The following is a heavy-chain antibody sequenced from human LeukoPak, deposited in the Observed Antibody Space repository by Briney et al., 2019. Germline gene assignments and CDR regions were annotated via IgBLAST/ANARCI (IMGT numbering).Heavy chain of an antibody. J-gene: IGHJ4*02. CDR3: ARGPYPSIAVAGSIDY. V-gene: IGHV1-46*01. CDR2: INPSGGST. Sequence: ASVKVSCKASGYAFTSYYMHWVRQAPGRGLEWMGIINPSGGSTSYAQKFQGRVTMTRDTSTSTVYMELSSLRSEDTAVYYCARGPYPSIAVAGSIDYWGQGTLVTVSS. D-gene: IGHD6-19*01. CDR1: GYAFTSYY.